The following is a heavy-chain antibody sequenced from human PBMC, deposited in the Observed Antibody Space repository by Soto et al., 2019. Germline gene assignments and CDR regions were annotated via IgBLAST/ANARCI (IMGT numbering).Heavy chain of an antibody. V-gene: IGHV1-69*12. CDR3: ARDKDRLQLGGNYYYILDV. Sequence: QVQLVQSGAEVKKPGSSVKASCKASGGTFSTSAISWVRQAPGQGLEWVGGIMPVFPTPAYAQKFQGRVTITADESTTTAYLELTSLTTDDTAIYYCARDKDRLQLGGNYYYILDVWGQGTAITVSS. J-gene: IGHJ6*02. CDR1: GGTFSTSA. CDR2: IMPVFPTP. D-gene: IGHD1-1*01.